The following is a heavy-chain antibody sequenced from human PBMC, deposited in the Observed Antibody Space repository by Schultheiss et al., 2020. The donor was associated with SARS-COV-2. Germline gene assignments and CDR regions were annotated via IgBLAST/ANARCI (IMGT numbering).Heavy chain of an antibody. CDR3: ASQRPYSGRGY. J-gene: IGHJ4*02. CDR2: INHSGST. D-gene: IGHD1-26*01. V-gene: IGHV4-34*01. CDR1: GGSFSGYY. Sequence: GSLRLSCAVYGGSFSGYYWSWIRQPPGKGLEWIGEINHSGSTNYNPSLKSRVTISVDTSKNQFSLKLSSVTAADTAVYYCASQRPYSGRGYWGQGTLVTVSS.